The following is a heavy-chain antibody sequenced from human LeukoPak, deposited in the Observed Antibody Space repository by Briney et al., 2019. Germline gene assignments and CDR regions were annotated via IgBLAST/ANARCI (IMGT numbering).Heavy chain of an antibody. CDR3: ARAQNDLILGLDY. CDR2: INPNSGDT. D-gene: IGHD1-1*01. V-gene: IGHV1-2*02. Sequence: ASLRVSSTASGYTFTVYYMHWVRHAPGQGLEWMGWINPNSGDTKYAQKLQGRVTMTRDTSISTAYMELSRVRSDDTAVYFCARAQNDLILGLDYWGRGTLVSVSS. J-gene: IGHJ4*02. CDR1: GYTFTVYY.